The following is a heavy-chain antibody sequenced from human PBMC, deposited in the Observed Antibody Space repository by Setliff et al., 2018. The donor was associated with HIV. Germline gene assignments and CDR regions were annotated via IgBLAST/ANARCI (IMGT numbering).Heavy chain of an antibody. Sequence: SETLSLTCNVSGLSMRAHHWSWVRLPPGKTLEWLGYILYSGNSDYNPSFKNRVTISLNEAKRQFSLDLKSVTSADTAVYYCATEGRKKLALFDHWGLGTLVTVSS. V-gene: IGHV4-59*11. CDR1: GLSMRAHH. CDR2: ILYSGNS. D-gene: IGHD6-6*01. CDR3: ATEGRKKLALFDH. J-gene: IGHJ4*02.